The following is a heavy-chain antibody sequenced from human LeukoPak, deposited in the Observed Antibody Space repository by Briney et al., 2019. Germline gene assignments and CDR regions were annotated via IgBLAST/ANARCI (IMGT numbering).Heavy chain of an antibody. J-gene: IGHJ4*02. CDR3: ARAHTGTSMPDY. D-gene: IGHD1-1*01. V-gene: IGHV5-51*01. CDR1: GSSFTSYW. Sequence: KAGESLKISCKGSGSSFTSYWIGWVRPLPGKGLEWMGIIYPGDSDTRYSLSFQGQVTISADKSISTAYLQWSSLKASDTAMYYCARAHTGTSMPDYWGQGTLVTVSS. CDR2: IYPGDSDT.